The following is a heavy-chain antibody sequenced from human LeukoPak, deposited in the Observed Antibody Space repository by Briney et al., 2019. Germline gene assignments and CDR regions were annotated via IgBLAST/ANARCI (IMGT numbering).Heavy chain of an antibody. D-gene: IGHD6-19*01. J-gene: IGHJ4*02. CDR3: AKDLVSSGWYFDY. CDR1: GFTFSNYG. CDR2: IRYDEINK. Sequence: GGSPRLSCAASGFTFSNYGIHWVRQAPGKGLEWVAFIRYDEINKYYADSVKGRFTVSRDNSKNTLYLQMNSLRAEDTAVYYCAKDLVSSGWYFDYWGQGALVTVSS. V-gene: IGHV3-30*02.